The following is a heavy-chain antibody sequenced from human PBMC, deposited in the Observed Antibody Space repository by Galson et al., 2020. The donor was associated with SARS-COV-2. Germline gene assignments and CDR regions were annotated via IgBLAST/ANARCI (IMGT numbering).Heavy chain of an antibody. D-gene: IGHD3-3*01. J-gene: IGHJ6*02. CDR3: ARCPDFWSGDRTPYGMDV. CDR1: GGSISSGDYY. V-gene: IGHV4-30-4*01. Sequence: SETLSLTCTVSGGSISSGDYYWSWIRQPPGKGLEWIGYIYYSGSTYYNPSLKSRVTISVDTSKNQFSLKLSSVTAADTAVYYCARCPDFWSGDRTPYGMDVWVQGATVTVSS. CDR2: IYYSGST.